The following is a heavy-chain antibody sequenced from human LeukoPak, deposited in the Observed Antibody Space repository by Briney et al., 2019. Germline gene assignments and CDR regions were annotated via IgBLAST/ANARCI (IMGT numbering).Heavy chain of an antibody. CDR3: AKDRLLWFGELAPSADY. CDR1: GFTFSSYG. Sequence: PGGSLRLSCAASGFTFSSYGMHWVRQAPGKGLEWVAFIRHDGSNKYYADSVKGRFTISRDNSKNTLYLQMNSLRAEDTAVYYCAKDRLLWFGELAPSADYWGQGTLVTVSS. CDR2: IRHDGSNK. D-gene: IGHD3-10*01. J-gene: IGHJ4*02. V-gene: IGHV3-30*02.